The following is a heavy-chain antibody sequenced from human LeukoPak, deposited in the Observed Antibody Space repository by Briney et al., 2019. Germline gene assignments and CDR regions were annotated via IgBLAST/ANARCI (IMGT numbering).Heavy chain of an antibody. V-gene: IGHV3-23*01. J-gene: IGHJ4*02. Sequence: GGSLRLSCAASGFTFSNYAMSWVRQAPGKGLEWVSTISGSGGSTYYADSVKGRVSISRDNSKNTLYLQMNSLRAEDTAVYYCARDRNSEGGAAKNYWGQGTLVTVSS. CDR3: ARDRNSEGGAAKNY. CDR2: ISGSGGST. CDR1: GFTFSNYA. D-gene: IGHD1-26*01.